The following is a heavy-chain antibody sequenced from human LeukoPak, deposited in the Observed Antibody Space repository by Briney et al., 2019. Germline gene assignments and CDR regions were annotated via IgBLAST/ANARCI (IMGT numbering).Heavy chain of an antibody. J-gene: IGHJ4*02. CDR1: GFTFSSYG. D-gene: IGHD4-17*01. Sequence: GGSLRLSCAASGFTFSSYGMHWVRQAPGKGLEWVAVIWYDGSNKYYADSVKGRFTISRDNSKNTLYLQMNSLRAEDTAVYYCAKGGNYGDYGDYWGQGTLVTVSS. CDR3: AKGGNYGDYGDY. CDR2: IWYDGSNK. V-gene: IGHV3-30*02.